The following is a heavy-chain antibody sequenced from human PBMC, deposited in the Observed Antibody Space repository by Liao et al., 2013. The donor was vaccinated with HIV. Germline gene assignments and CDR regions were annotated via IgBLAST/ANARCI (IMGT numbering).Heavy chain of an antibody. V-gene: IGHV4-4*07. Sequence: QVQLQESGPGLVKPSETLSLTCTVSGGSISSYYWSWIRQPAGKGLEWIGRIYSSGSTNYNPSLKSRVTMSVDTSQNQFSLKLRSVTAADTAVYYCARDKGDFWSGYSYFDYWGQGTLVTVSS. CDR2: IYSSGST. CDR1: GGSISSYY. J-gene: IGHJ4*02. D-gene: IGHD3-3*01. CDR3: ARDKGDFWSGYSYFDY.